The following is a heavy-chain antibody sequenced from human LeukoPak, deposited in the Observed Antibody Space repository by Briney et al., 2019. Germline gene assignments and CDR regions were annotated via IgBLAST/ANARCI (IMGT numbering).Heavy chain of an antibody. D-gene: IGHD3-3*01. CDR3: ARENYDFWSGYTYYYGMDV. V-gene: IGHV3-7*03. Sequence: GGSLRLSCAASGFTFSSYWMSWVRQAPGKGLEWVANIKQDGSEKYYVDSVKGRFTISRDNAKNSLYLQMNSLRAEDTAVYYCARENYDFWSGYTYYYGMDVWGQGTTVTVSS. J-gene: IGHJ6*02. CDR1: GFTFSSYW. CDR2: IKQDGSEK.